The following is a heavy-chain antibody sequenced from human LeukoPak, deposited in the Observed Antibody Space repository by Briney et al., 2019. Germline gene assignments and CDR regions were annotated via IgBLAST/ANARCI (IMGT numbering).Heavy chain of an antibody. CDR3: ARDRALDI. CDR2: ISTSGSSI. J-gene: IGHJ3*02. Sequence: GGSLRLSCAASRFTFSTYEMNWVRQAPGKGLGWVSYISTSGSSIYYAESVKGRFTISRDNAKNSLYLQMNSLRAEDTAVYYCARDRALDIWGQGTMVTVSS. CDR1: RFTFSTYE. D-gene: IGHD3-10*01. V-gene: IGHV3-48*03.